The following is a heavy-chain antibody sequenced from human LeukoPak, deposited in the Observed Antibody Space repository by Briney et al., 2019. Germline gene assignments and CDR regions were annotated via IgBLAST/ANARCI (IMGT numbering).Heavy chain of an antibody. J-gene: IGHJ4*02. CDR1: GGSISSSRYY. CDR3: ARHLPEVEPIVVVPAAVDY. V-gene: IGHV4-39*01. D-gene: IGHD2-2*01. CDR2: IYYSGST. Sequence: PSETLSLTCTVSGGSISSSRYYWGRIRQPPGKGLEWIGSIYYSGSTYYNPSLKSRVTISVDTSKNQFSLKLSSVTAADTAVYYCARHLPEVEPIVVVPAAVDYWGQGTLVTVSS.